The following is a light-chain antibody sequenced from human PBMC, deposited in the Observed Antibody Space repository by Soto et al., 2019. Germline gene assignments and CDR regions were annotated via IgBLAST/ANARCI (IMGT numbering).Light chain of an antibody. J-gene: IGKJ1*01. V-gene: IGKV3-11*01. CDR3: QQHLGRHT. CDR2: DAS. CDR1: QSVSGY. Sequence: DIVLTQSQVTLSLFPGEGATLSCRASQSVSGYSVWYQQKPGQAPRLLIYDASTRAAGIPARFIGSGSGTDFTLTISSLEPEDSAVYYCQQHLGRHTFGQGTKVDIK.